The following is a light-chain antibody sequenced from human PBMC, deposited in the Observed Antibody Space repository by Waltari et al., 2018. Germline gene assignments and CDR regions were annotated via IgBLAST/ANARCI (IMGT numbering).Light chain of an antibody. CDR2: NKN. Sequence: QSVLTQPPSASGTPGQRVAIYCACSRPNLGSHTVNWYQHLPGTAPKLLVYNKNQRPSGVPDRFVGSKSGTAASLALSGLQSDDEAHYYCSTWDGSLTGVVCGGGTKLTVL. V-gene: IGLV1-44*01. CDR3: STWDGSLTGVV. CDR1: RPNLGSHT. J-gene: IGLJ3*02.